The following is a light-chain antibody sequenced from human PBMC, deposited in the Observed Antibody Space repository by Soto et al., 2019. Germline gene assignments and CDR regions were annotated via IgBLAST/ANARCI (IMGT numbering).Light chain of an antibody. CDR1: SGHSTNA. Sequence: QSVLTQSPSASASLGASVRLTCTLSSGHSTNAIAWYRQQPEKGPRYLMNLKDDGSHVKGDGIPDRFSGSSSGADRYLTISSLQSDDEAVYYRHTWGSGIVVFGGGPKLTVL. J-gene: IGLJ2*01. CDR3: HTWGSGIVV. CDR2: LKDDGSH. V-gene: IGLV4-69*01.